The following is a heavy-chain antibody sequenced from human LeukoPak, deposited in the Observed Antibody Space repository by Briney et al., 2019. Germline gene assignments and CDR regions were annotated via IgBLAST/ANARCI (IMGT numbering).Heavy chain of an antibody. CDR2: IYYSGST. V-gene: IGHV4-59*01. D-gene: IGHD6-13*01. Sequence: SETLSLICTVSGGSISSYYWSWIRQPPGKGLEWIGYIYYSGSTNYNPSLKSRVTISVDTSKNQFSLRLSSVTAADTAVYYCARTTEAHSWLTRFYSYYMDVWGKGTTVTISS. J-gene: IGHJ6*03. CDR3: ARTTEAHSWLTRFYSYYMDV. CDR1: GGSISSYY.